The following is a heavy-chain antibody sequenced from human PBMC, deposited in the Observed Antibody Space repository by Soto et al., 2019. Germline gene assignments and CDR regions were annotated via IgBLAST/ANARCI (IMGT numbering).Heavy chain of an antibody. Sequence: ASVKVSCKASGGTFSSYAISWVRQAPGQGLEWMGIVNPSGGGTTYAQNFQGRVAMTRDTSTNTVYMELSSLTSEDTAVYYCARDKWEVTKLNSKYPQYWGQGTLVTVSS. CDR3: ARDKWEVTKLNSKYPQY. CDR2: VNPSGGGT. CDR1: GGTFSSYA. V-gene: IGHV1-46*03. J-gene: IGHJ1*01. D-gene: IGHD1-26*01.